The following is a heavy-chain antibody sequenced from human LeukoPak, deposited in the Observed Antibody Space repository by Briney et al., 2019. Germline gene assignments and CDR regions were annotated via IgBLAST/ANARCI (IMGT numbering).Heavy chain of an antibody. D-gene: IGHD1-1*01. CDR2: ISHDGNNK. CDR3: ARDLQSTGTPPFDYYTMDV. CDR1: GFTFSRNA. V-gene: IGHV3-30-3*01. J-gene: IGHJ6*02. Sequence: GGSLRLSCAASGFTFSRNAMHWVRQAPGKGLEWVTVISHDGNNKYYVDSVKGRFTISRDNSKNTLYLQMNNLRAEDTAVYYCARDLQSTGTPPFDYYTMDVWGQGTTVTVSS.